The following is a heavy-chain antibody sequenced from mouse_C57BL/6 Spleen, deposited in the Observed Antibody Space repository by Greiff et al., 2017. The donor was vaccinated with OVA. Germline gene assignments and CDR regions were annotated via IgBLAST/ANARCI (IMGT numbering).Heavy chain of an antibody. V-gene: IGHV1-69*01. J-gene: IGHJ3*01. CDR3: ARKGGSGYKFAY. CDR1: GYTFTSYW. CDR2: IDPSDSYT. D-gene: IGHD3-2*02. Sequence: QVQLQQPGAELVMPGASVKLSCKASGYTFTSYWMHWVKQRPGQGLEWIGEIDPSDSYTNYNQKFKGKSTLTVDKSSSTAYMQLSSLTSEDSAVYYCARKGGSGYKFAYWGQGTLVTVSA.